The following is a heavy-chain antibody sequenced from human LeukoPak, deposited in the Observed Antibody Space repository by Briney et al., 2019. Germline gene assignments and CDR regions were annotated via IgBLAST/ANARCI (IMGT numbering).Heavy chain of an antibody. CDR3: ATSTAAAGTD. CDR2: IEQDGSEK. J-gene: IGHJ4*02. CDR1: GFTFSNLW. D-gene: IGHD6-13*01. V-gene: IGHV3-7*03. Sequence: GALRLSCAASGFTFSNLWMSWVRQAPGKGLKWVANIEQDGSEKYYVDSVKGRFTISRDNAQNSLYLQMNSLRAEDTAIYYCATSTAAAGTDWGQGTLVTVSS.